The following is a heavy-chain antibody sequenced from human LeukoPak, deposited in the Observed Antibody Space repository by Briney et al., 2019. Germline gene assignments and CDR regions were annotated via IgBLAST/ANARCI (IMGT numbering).Heavy chain of an antibody. J-gene: IGHJ4*02. CDR3: ATGGRSGVAFES. CDR2: IWYDGSNK. CDR1: GFTFSNYG. D-gene: IGHD2-15*01. V-gene: IGHV3-33*01. Sequence: GGSLRLSCAASGFTFSNYGMHWVRQAPGKGLEWVAVIWYDGSNKYYADSVKGRFIISRDNSKNTLYLQMNSLRAEDTAVYYCATGGRSGVAFESWGQGTLVTVSS.